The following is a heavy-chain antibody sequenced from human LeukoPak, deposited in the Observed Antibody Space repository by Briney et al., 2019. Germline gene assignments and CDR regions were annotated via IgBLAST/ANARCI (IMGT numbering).Heavy chain of an antibody. CDR3: ATRGKRALRPYYMDV. Sequence: SETLSLTCAVYGGSFSGYYWSWIRRPPGKGLGWIGEINHSGSTNYNPSLKSRVTISVDTSKNQFSLKLSSVTAADTAVYYCATRGKRALRPYYMDVWGKGTTVTVYS. CDR2: INHSGST. D-gene: IGHD1-1*01. CDR1: GGSFSGYY. J-gene: IGHJ6*03. V-gene: IGHV4-34*01.